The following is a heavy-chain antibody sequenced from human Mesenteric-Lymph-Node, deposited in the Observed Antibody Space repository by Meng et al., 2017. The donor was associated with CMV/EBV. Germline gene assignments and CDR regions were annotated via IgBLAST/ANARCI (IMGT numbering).Heavy chain of an antibody. CDR3: ARDSIVGRVATITYWYFDL. CDR2: IKQDGSEK. V-gene: IGHV3-7*01. D-gene: IGHD5-24*01. J-gene: IGHJ2*01. CDR1: GFTFSDYY. Sequence: GESLKISCAASGFTFSDYYMSWVRQAPGKGLEWVANIKQDGSEKYYVDSVKGRFTISRDNAKNSLYLQMNSLRAEDTAVYYCARDSIVGRVATITYWYFDLWGRGTLVTVSS.